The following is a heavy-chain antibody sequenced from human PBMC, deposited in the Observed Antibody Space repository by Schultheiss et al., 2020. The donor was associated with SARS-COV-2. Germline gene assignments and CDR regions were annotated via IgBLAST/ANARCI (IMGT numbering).Heavy chain of an antibody. CDR2: IYYSGST. J-gene: IGHJ4*02. CDR1: GGSISSGGYY. CDR3: ASEWGITYYYDSSGYYPPDY. D-gene: IGHD3-22*01. V-gene: IGHV4-31*03. Sequence: LRLSCTVSGGSISSGGYYWSWIRQHPGKGLEWIGYIYYSGSTYYNPSLKSRVTISVDTSRNQFSLKLSSVTAADTAVYYCASEWGITYYYDSSGYYPPDYWGQGTLVTVSS.